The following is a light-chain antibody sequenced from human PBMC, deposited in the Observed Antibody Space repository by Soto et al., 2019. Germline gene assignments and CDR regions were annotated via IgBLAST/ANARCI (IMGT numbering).Light chain of an antibody. CDR1: SSDVGGYNY. J-gene: IGLJ1*01. Sequence: LTQPASVSGSPGQSITISCTGTSSDVGGYNYVSWYQQQAGKAPKLIIHEVSNRPSGVSNRFSGSKSGNTASLTISGLQAEDEADYYCDSYTSSRAYVFGIGTKLTVL. V-gene: IGLV2-14*01. CDR2: EVS. CDR3: DSYTSSRAYV.